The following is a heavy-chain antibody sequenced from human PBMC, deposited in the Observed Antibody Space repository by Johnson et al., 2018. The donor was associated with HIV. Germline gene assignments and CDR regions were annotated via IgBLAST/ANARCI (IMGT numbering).Heavy chain of an antibody. V-gene: IGHV3-15*01. CDR3: TTDLAAVGSGAFDI. J-gene: IGHJ3*02. CDR1: GFTFSNAW. D-gene: IGHD6-13*01. Sequence: VQLVESGGGLVKPGGSLRLSCAASGFTFSNAWMSWVRQAPGKGLEWVGRIKRKIDGGTTDYAAPVKGRFTISRDDSKNTLYLQMNSLKTEDTAVYYCTTDLAAVGSGAFDIWGQGTMVTVS. CDR2: IKRKIDGGTT.